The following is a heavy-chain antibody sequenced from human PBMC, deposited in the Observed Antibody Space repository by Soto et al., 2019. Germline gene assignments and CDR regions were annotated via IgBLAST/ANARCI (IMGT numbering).Heavy chain of an antibody. CDR1: GSIFGGYG. J-gene: IGHJ4*02. Sequence: QAPLLESGGGVVQPGRSLRLSCAASGSIFGGYGMHWVRQAPGKGLEWVAGIRFDGSNENYADSAKGRFTISRDNSKNMLYRQMNSLSFEDTAVYYWARDGVGATVFFGYFDYWGQGALVTVSS. CDR3: ARDGVGATVFFGYFDY. D-gene: IGHD1-26*01. V-gene: IGHV3-33*01. CDR2: IRFDGSNE.